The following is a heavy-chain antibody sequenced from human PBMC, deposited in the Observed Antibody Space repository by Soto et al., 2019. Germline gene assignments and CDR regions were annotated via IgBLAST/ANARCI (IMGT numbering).Heavy chain of an antibody. CDR1: GYTFTRYA. CDR2: ITAVNGNT. J-gene: IGHJ4*02. CDR3: ERDGAVAGNSKFDY. D-gene: IGHD6-19*01. V-gene: IGHV1-3*01. Sequence: ASVKFSCKASGYTFTRYAMHWVRQGPGQRLEWMGWITAVNGNTRYAQKFQGRVTITRDTSASTAYMERGSLRSEDTAVYYCERDGAVAGNSKFDYWGQGTLVTVSS.